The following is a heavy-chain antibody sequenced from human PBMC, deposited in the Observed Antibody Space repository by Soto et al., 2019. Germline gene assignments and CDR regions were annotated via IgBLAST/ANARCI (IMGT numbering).Heavy chain of an antibody. CDR2: ISGSGGST. J-gene: IGHJ4*02. D-gene: IGHD6-13*01. CDR1: GFTFSSYA. Sequence: GGSLRLSCAASGFTFSSYAMSWVRQAPGKGLEWVSAISGSGGSTYYADSVKGRFTISRDNSKNTLYLQMNSLRAEDTAVYYCASDSSSWYYFDYWGQGTLVTVSS. CDR3: ASDSSSWYYFDY. V-gene: IGHV3-23*01.